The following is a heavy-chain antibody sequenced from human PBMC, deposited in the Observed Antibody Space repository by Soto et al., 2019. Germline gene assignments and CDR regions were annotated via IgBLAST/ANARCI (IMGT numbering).Heavy chain of an antibody. CDR1: GGSLSSYA. J-gene: IGHJ5*02. V-gene: IGHV1-69*13. D-gene: IGHD6-13*01. Sequence: SLKVGCKASGGSLSSYAISWVRQAPGQGLEWMGGIIPIFGTANYAQKFQGRVTITADESTSTAYMELSSLRSEDTAVYYCARSYSLRGIAAAGRAPWFDPWGQGTLVTVSS. CDR3: ARSYSLRGIAAAGRAPWFDP. CDR2: IIPIFGTA.